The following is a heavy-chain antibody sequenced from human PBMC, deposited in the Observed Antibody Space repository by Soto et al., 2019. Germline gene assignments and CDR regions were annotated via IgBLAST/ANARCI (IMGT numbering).Heavy chain of an antibody. D-gene: IGHD3-3*01. J-gene: IGHJ4*02. CDR3: ARGGQDFWSGPFDY. CDR2: FSYIGST. CDR1: GGSVSSGNYY. Sequence: SETLSLTCTVSGGSVSSGNYYWTWIRQPPGKGLEWIGYFSYIGSTYYNPSLKSRVTMSVDTSKQEFSLKLSSVTAADTALYYCARGGQDFWSGPFDYWGRGALVTVSS. V-gene: IGHV4-61*01.